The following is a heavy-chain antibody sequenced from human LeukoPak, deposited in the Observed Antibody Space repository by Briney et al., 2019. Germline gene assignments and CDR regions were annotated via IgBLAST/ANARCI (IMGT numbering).Heavy chain of an antibody. V-gene: IGHV1-18*01. CDR1: GYTFTSYG. CDR3: ARAPARGILTGPFDY. J-gene: IGHJ4*02. Sequence: ASVKVSCKASGYTFTSYGISWVRQAPGQGLEWMGWISGYNGNTNYAQKFQGRVTMTTDTSTSTAYMELRRLRFDDTAVYYRARAPARGILTGPFDYWGQGTLVTVSS. D-gene: IGHD3-9*01. CDR2: ISGYNGNT.